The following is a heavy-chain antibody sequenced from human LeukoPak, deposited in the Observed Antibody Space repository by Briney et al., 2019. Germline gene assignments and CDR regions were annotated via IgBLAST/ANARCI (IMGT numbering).Heavy chain of an antibody. D-gene: IGHD6-25*01. V-gene: IGHV3-74*01. CDR2: IRGDGSMT. J-gene: IGHJ4*02. CDR1: EFTFSAYW. CDR3: ARENLAAAADY. Sequence: AGSLRLSCAASEFTFSAYWMHWIRQPPGKGLVLVSRIRGDGSMTNYADSVKGRFTISRDNAKNTLYLQMNSLRLEDTAVYYCARENLAAAADYWGQGTVVTVSS.